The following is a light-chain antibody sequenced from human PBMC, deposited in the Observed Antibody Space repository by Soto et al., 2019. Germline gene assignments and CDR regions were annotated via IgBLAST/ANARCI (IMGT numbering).Light chain of an antibody. J-gene: IGKJ1*01. Sequence: IVMTQSPATLSVSPGERATLSCRAGQSIDSKLAWYQQRPGQAPRLLIYAASTRATGIPARFSGSGSGTELTLTISGLRSEDFGVYYCQQYKSWRTFGQGTNVEIK. CDR2: AAS. V-gene: IGKV3-15*01. CDR3: QQYKSWRT. CDR1: QSIDSK.